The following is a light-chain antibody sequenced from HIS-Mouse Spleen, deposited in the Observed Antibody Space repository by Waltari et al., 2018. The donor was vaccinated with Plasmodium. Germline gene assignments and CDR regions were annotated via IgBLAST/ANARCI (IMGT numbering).Light chain of an antibody. V-gene: IGKV1-8*01. CDR1: QGISSY. CDR3: QQYYSYPLT. J-gene: IGKJ4*01. CDR2: AAS. Sequence: AIRMTQSPSSFSASTGDRVTITCRASQGISSYLAWYQQKPGKAPKLLIYAASTLQSGVAARFSGSGSGTEFTLTISCLQSEDVATDYCQQYYSYPLTFGGGTKVEIK.